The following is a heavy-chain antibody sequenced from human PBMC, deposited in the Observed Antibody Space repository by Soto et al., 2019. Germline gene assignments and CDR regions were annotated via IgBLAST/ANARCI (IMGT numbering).Heavy chain of an antibody. V-gene: IGHV1-2*02. J-gene: IGHJ3*02. CDR2: ISPDSGGT. CDR1: GYTFTGYY. Sequence: QVQLVQSGAEVRKPGASVKVSCKASGYTFTGYYIHWVRQAPGQGLEWMGWISPDSGGTNYAQRFQGSVTMTRDTSISTASITLSRLRPDATAGYYFARGPTSGYGDYVVVFDIWGQGTLVTVSS. D-gene: IGHD4-17*01. CDR3: ARGPTSGYGDYVVVFDI.